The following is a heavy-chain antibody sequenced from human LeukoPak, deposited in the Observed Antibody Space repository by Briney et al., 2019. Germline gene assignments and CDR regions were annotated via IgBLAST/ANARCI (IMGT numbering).Heavy chain of an antibody. Sequence: GGSLRLSCAASGFTFSSYGMHWVRQAPGKGLEWVAVISYDGSNKYYADSVKGRFTISRDNSKNTLYLQMNSLRAEDTAVYYCARGRGLPGPLDYWGQGTLVTVSS. CDR2: ISYDGSNK. CDR3: ARGRGLPGPLDY. J-gene: IGHJ4*02. CDR1: GFTFSSYG. V-gene: IGHV3-30*03. D-gene: IGHD3-10*01.